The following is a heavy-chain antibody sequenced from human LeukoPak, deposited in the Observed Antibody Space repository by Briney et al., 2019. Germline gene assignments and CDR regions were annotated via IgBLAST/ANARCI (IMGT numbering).Heavy chain of an antibody. V-gene: IGHV3-7*01. CDR2: IKQDGSEK. CDR3: ASPAYYYDSSGYPL. J-gene: IGHJ4*02. D-gene: IGHD3-22*01. Sequence: PGGSLRLSCAASGFTFSSYWMSWVRQAPGKGLEWVANIKQDGSEKYYVDSVKGRFTISRDNAKNSLYLQMNSPRAEDTAVYYCASPAYYYDSSGYPLWGQGTLVTVSS. CDR1: GFTFSSYW.